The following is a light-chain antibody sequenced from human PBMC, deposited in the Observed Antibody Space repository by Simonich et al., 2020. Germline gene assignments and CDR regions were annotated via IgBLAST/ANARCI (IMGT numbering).Light chain of an antibody. CDR1: QDISNY. CDR3: QQYDNLIT. CDR2: DAS. V-gene: IGKV1-33*01. J-gene: IGKJ5*01. Sequence: DLQMTQSPSSLSASVGDRVTITCQASQDISNYLNWYQQTPGKAPKLLIYDASKLETGVPSRFSGSGSGTDFTFTISSLQPEDIATYYCQQYDNLITFGQGTRLEIK.